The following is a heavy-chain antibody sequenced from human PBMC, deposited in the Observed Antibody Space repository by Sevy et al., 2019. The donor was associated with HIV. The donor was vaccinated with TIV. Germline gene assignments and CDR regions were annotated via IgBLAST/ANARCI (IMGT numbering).Heavy chain of an antibody. J-gene: IGHJ4*02. V-gene: IGHV1-18*04. CDR3: TRDLGSSPASFFDY. CDR2: ISAYNGHT. D-gene: IGHD6-19*01. Sequence: VSVKVSCKAPGYTFTSFGISWVRQAPGQGPEWMAWISAYNGHTNYAQKFQGRVTMTQDISTSTVYMELRSLRSDDTAIYYCTRDLGSSPASFFDYWGQGTLVTVSS. CDR1: GYTFTSFG.